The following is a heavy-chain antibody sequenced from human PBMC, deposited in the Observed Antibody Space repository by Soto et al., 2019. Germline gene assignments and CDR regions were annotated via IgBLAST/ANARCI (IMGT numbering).Heavy chain of an antibody. CDR3: AAPFGESYYYGMDV. D-gene: IGHD3-10*01. CDR1: GFSISSYW. V-gene: IGHV3-74*01. J-gene: IGHJ6*02. Sequence: GGSLRLSCAASGFSISSYWMHWVRQAPGKGLVWVSRINSDESNTDYADSVKGRFTISRDNSKNTLYLQMNSLRAEDTAVYYCAAPFGESYYYGMDVWGQGTTVTVSS. CDR2: INSDESNT.